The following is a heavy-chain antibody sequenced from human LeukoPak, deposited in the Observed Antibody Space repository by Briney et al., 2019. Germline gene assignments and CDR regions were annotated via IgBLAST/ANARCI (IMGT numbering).Heavy chain of an antibody. J-gene: IGHJ4*02. CDR3: ASGSSGYPPY. V-gene: IGHV3-21*01. D-gene: IGHD3-22*01. CDR2: ISGSGTYI. CDR1: GFTFSNYA. Sequence: PGGSLRLSCAASGFTFSNYAMNWVRQAPGKGLEWVSSISGSGTYIYYADSVKGRFTISRDNAKNSLYLQMNSLRAEDTAVYYCASGSSGYPPYWGQGTLVTVSS.